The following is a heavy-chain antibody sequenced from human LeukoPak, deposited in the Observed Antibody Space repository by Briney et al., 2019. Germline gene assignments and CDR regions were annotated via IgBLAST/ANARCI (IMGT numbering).Heavy chain of an antibody. CDR3: ARDGDGNYPLDY. V-gene: IGHV3-74*01. CDR2: INSDGSST. J-gene: IGHJ4*02. CDR1: GFTFSSYW. Sequence: GGSLRLSCAASGFTFSSYWMHWVRQAPGKGRVWVSRINSDGSSTSYADSVKGRFTISRDNAKNTLHLQMNSLRAEDTAVYYCARDGDGNYPLDYWGQGTLVTVSS. D-gene: IGHD1-7*01.